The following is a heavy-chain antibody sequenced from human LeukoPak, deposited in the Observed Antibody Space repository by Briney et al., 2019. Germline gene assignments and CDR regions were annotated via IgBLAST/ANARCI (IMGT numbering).Heavy chain of an antibody. CDR2: ISYDGSNK. CDR1: GFTFSSYG. V-gene: IGHV3-30*03. D-gene: IGHD1-26*01. J-gene: IGHJ3*02. CDR3: AAGVGPTWKYAFDI. Sequence: QPGGSLRLSCAASGFTFSSYGMHWVRQAPGKGLEWVAVISYDGSNKYYADSVKGRFTISRDNAKNSLYLQMNSLRAEDTAVYYCAAGVGPTWKYAFDIWGQGTVVAVSS.